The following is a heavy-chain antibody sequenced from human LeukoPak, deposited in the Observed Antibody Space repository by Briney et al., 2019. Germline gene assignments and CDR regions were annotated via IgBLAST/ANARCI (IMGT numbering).Heavy chain of an antibody. D-gene: IGHD3-3*01. J-gene: IGHJ4*02. Sequence: PSETLSLTCTVSGGSISSSSYYWGWIRQPPGTGLEWIGNIYYSGSTHYNPSLKSRVTISVDTSKNQFSLKLSSVTAADTAVYYCARLNDFWSGYYHGVFDYWGQGTLVTVSS. CDR1: GGSISSSSYY. CDR3: ARLNDFWSGYYHGVFDY. CDR2: IYYSGST. V-gene: IGHV4-39*01.